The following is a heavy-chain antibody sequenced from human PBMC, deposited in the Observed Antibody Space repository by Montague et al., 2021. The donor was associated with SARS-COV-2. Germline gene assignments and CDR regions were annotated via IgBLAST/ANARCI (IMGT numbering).Heavy chain of an antibody. Sequence: SETLSLTCAVYGGSFRDYYWSWIRQPPGTGLEWIGEINHSGSTNYNPSLKSQVTISVDTSKNQFSLKLSSVTAADTAVYYCARVLRRVVPAATGHWEKNYYYYSVDVGGKGTTVTGSS. CDR2: INHSGST. J-gene: IGHJ6*03. CDR3: ARVLRRVVPAATGHWEKNYYYYSVDV. V-gene: IGHV4-34*01. CDR1: GGSFRDYY. D-gene: IGHD2-2*01.